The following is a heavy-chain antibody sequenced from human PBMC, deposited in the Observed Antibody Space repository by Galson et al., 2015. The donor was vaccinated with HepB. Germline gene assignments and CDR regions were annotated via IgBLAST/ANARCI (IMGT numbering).Heavy chain of an antibody. CDR1: GYTFTSYG. Sequence: SVKVSCKASGYTFTSYGISWVRQAPGQGLEWMGWISAYNGNTNYAQKLQGRVTMTTDTSTSTAYMELRSLRSDDTAVYYCAREREFKLGYSSGWYGYWGQGTLVTVSS. D-gene: IGHD6-19*01. J-gene: IGHJ4*02. CDR3: AREREFKLGYSSGWYGY. V-gene: IGHV1-18*01. CDR2: ISAYNGNT.